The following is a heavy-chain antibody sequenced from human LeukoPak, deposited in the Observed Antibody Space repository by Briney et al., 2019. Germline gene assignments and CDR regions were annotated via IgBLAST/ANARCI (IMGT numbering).Heavy chain of an antibody. Sequence: GGSLRLSCAASGFTFSSYGMHWVRQAPGKGLEWVAVISYDGSNKYYADSVKGRFTISRDNSKNTLYLQMNSLRAEDTAVYYCAIGPGFYDSNPFDYWGQGTLVTVSS. CDR1: GFTFSSYG. CDR3: AIGPGFYDSNPFDY. J-gene: IGHJ4*02. V-gene: IGHV3-30*03. D-gene: IGHD3-3*01. CDR2: ISYDGSNK.